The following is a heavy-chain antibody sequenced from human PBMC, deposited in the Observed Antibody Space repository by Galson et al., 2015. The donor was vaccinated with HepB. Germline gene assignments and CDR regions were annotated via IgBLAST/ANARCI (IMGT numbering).Heavy chain of an antibody. CDR1: GFIFSDYY. CDR2: ISRTGTTI. J-gene: IGHJ4*02. D-gene: IGHD1-14*01. CDR3: VRDITLPGSFYYFDS. Sequence: SLRLSCAASGFIFSDYYMSWIRQAPGKRLEWISHISRTGTTIFYSDSVEGRFTVSRDNTKNSLYLRMNSLRDDDTAVYYCVRDITLPGSFYYFDSWGQGTLVTVSS. V-gene: IGHV3-11*01.